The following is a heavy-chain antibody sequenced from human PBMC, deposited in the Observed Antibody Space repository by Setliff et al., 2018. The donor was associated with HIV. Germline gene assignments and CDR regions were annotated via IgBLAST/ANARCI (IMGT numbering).Heavy chain of an antibody. CDR2: IDSDESTT. V-gene: IGHV3-74*01. J-gene: IGHJ4*02. CDR1: GFNFRSYS. D-gene: IGHD6-19*01. Sequence: GESLTLSCLGSGFNFRSYSMHWVRQAPGKGLVWVARIDSDESTTISADSVKGRFTISRDNAKNTLFLQMNRLTVEDTAVYYCARDHGFPPWPSHSSGSMDYWGQGTLVTVSS. CDR3: ARDHGFPPWPSHSSGSMDY.